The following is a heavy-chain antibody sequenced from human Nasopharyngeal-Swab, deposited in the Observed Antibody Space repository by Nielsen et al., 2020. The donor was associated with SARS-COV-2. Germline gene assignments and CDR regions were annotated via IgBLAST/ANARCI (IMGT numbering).Heavy chain of an antibody. Sequence: ASVKVSCKASGYTFTSYGISWLRQAPGQRPEFMGWINAGRGNTYYSQKFQGRVRISRDTSANTVYMELSRLRSADTAVYYCARVPAVAASRYDYWGQGTLVTLSS. V-gene: IGHV1-3*01. CDR1: GYTFTSYG. CDR3: ARVPAVAASRYDY. J-gene: IGHJ4*02. CDR2: INAGRGNT. D-gene: IGHD6-19*01.